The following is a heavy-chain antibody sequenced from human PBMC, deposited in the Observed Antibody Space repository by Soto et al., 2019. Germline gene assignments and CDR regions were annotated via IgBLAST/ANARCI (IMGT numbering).Heavy chain of an antibody. CDR2: IYYSGTT. D-gene: IGHD2-21*01. CDR3: AREQCGGEKCFSERDVYYYYVDV. CDR1: GGSISGRAYY. Sequence: QLQLHESGPGPVKASETLSLTCSVSGGSISGRAYYWAWIRQPPGKGLEWIGSIYYSGTTYSNPSLESRVIISVDTAKNQFSLNLISVTAPDTATYFCAREQCGGEKCFSERDVYYYYVDVCGKGTTVTVSS. J-gene: IGHJ6*03. V-gene: IGHV4-39*01.